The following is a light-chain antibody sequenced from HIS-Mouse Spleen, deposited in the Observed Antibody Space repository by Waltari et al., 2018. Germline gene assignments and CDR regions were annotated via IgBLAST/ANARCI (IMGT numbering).Light chain of an antibody. CDR1: SSDVGGYNY. CDR3: CSYAGSYTGV. Sequence: QSALTQPRSVSGSPGQSVTISCTGTSSDVGGYNYVSWYQQHPGKAPKLMIDDGSKRPSGVPDRFSGSKSGNTASLTISGLQAEDEADYYCCSYAGSYTGVFGTGTKVTVL. J-gene: IGLJ1*01. V-gene: IGLV2-11*01. CDR2: DGS.